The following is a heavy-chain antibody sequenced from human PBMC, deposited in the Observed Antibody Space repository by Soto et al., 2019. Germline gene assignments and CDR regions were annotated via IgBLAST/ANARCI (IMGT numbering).Heavy chain of an antibody. CDR3: ARDGARTNRSWASYYYYYYMDV. J-gene: IGHJ6*03. V-gene: IGHV3-33*01. CDR2: IWYDGSNK. Sequence: GGSLRLSCAASGFTFSSYGMHWVRQAPGKGLEWVAVIWYDGSNKYYADSVKGRFTISRDNSKNTLYLQMNSLRAEDTAVYYCARDGARTNRSWASYYYYYYMDVWGKGTTVTVSS. CDR1: GFTFSSYG. D-gene: IGHD3-16*01.